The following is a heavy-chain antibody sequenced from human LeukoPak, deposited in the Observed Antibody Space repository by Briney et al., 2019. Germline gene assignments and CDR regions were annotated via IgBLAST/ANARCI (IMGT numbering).Heavy chain of an antibody. CDR1: GYTFTNYG. CDR2: INPNSGGT. J-gene: IGHJ4*02. V-gene: IGHV1-2*06. D-gene: IGHD5-18*01. Sequence: GASVKVSCKASGYTFTNYGITWMRQAPGQGLEWMGRINPNSGGTNYAQKFQGRVTMTRDTSISTAYMELSRLRSDDTAVYYCAREKAAMVTRLIDYWGQGTLVTVSS. CDR3: AREKAAMVTRLIDY.